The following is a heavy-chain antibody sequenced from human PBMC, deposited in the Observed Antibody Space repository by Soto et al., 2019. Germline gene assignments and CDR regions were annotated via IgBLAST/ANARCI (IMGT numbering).Heavy chain of an antibody. J-gene: IGHJ4*02. Sequence: ASVKVSCKASGYTFTGYYVNWARQAPGQGLEWMGWINPDNGVPNYAQKFQGRVTLSRDTSINTAYMELSRLTSDDTAMYYCARTDYPFSTLTYYFHYWGQGTMVTVYS. CDR3: ARTDYPFSTLTYYFHY. CDR1: GYTFTGYY. D-gene: IGHD5-12*01. CDR2: INPDNGVP. V-gene: IGHV1-2*02.